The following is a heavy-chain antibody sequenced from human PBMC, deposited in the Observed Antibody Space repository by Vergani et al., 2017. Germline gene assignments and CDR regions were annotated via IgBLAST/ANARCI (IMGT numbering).Heavy chain of an antibody. V-gene: IGHV4-39*01. Sequence: QLQLQESGPRLVKPSETLSLTCTVSGGSISSSSYYWGWIRQPPGKGLEWIGSIFYSGSTYYNPSLKSRVTISVDPSKNQFSLKLSSVTAADTAVYYCARHFSGGQQQVDYWGQGTLVTVSS. J-gene: IGHJ4*02. D-gene: IGHD6-13*01. CDR3: ARHFSGGQQQVDY. CDR2: IFYSGST. CDR1: GGSISSSSYY.